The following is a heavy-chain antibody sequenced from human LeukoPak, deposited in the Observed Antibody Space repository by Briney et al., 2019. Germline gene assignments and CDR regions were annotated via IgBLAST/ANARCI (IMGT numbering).Heavy chain of an antibody. J-gene: IGHJ4*02. CDR1: GFSLSTYA. CDR3: AQGEVAAIH. Sequence: GGSLRLSCAASGFSLSTYAMSWVRQAPGKGLEWVSHFGGSGGTIYYADSVKGRFTISRDNSKNTLYLQMNSLRAEDTAVYYCAQGEVAAIHWGQGTLVTVSS. CDR2: FGGSGGTI. D-gene: IGHD2-15*01. V-gene: IGHV3-23*01.